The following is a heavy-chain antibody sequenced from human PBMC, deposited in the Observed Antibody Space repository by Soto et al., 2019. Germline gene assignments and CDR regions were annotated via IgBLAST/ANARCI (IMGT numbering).Heavy chain of an antibody. J-gene: IGHJ6*02. D-gene: IGHD2-2*01. CDR1: GGSISSSSYN. Sequence: SETLSLTCTVSGGSISSSSYNWGWIRHPPGKGLEWIGRIYYSDSTYYNPSLERRPTIFVDTSRNQFSLMLSSVTAADTAVYYCATQCSFIVVVPAATSPLYGMDVWGQGTTVTVSS. V-gene: IGHV4-39*01. CDR3: ATQCSFIVVVPAATSPLYGMDV. CDR2: IYYSDST.